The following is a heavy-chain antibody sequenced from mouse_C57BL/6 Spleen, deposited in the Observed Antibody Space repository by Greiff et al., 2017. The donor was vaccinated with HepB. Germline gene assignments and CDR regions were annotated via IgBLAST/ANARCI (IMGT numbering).Heavy chain of an antibody. Sequence: EVQLVESGPGLVKPSQSLSLTCSVTGYSITSGYYWNWIRQFPGNKLEWMGYISYDGSNNYNPSLKNRISITRDTSKNQFFLKLNSVTTEDTATYYCASLPYWGQGTTLTVSS. CDR1: GYSITSGYY. D-gene: IGHD2-10*01. J-gene: IGHJ2*01. V-gene: IGHV3-6*01. CDR2: ISYDGSN. CDR3: ASLPY.